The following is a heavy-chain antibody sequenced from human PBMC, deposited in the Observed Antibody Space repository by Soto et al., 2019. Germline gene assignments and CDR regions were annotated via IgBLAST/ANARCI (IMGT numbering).Heavy chain of an antibody. CDR1: GFTFSSYE. Sequence: RLSCAASGFTFSSYEMNWVRQAPGKGLEWVSYISSSGSTIYYADSVKGRFTTSRDNAKNSLYLQMNSLRAEDTAVYYCARDLSPKYSSSWYEWGQGTLVTVSS. D-gene: IGHD6-13*01. V-gene: IGHV3-48*03. CDR2: ISSSGSTI. CDR3: ARDLSPKYSSSWYE. J-gene: IGHJ4*02.